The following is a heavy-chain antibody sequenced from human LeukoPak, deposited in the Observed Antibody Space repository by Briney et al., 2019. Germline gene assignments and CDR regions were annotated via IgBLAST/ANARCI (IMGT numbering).Heavy chain of an antibody. V-gene: IGHV4-39*07. D-gene: IGHD6-19*01. Sequence: SETLSLTCTVSGGSISSSSYYWGWIRQPPGKGLEWIGSIYYSGSTYYNPSLKSRVTISVDTSKNQFSLKLTSVTAADTAVYYCARGAGWYNYWGQGTLVTVSS. J-gene: IGHJ4*02. CDR3: ARGAGWYNY. CDR2: IYYSGST. CDR1: GGSISSSSYY.